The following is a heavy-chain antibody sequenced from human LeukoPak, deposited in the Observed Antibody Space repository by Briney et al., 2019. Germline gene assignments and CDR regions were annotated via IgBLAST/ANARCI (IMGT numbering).Heavy chain of an antibody. J-gene: IGHJ6*02. D-gene: IGHD5-18*01. Sequence: GGSLRLSCAASGFTFSSYGMHCVRQAPGKGLEWVAVISYDGSNKYYADSVKGRFTISRDNSKNTLYLQMNSLRAEDTAVYYCAKDNSYGFFDGMDVWGQGTTVTVSS. CDR3: AKDNSYGFFDGMDV. CDR2: ISYDGSNK. V-gene: IGHV3-30*18. CDR1: GFTFSSYG.